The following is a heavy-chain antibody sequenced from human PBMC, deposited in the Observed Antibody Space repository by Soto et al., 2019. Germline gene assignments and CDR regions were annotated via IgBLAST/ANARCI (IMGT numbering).Heavy chain of an antibody. Sequence: ASVKVSCKASGGTFSSYTISWVRQAPGQGLEWMGRIIPILGIANYAQKFQGRVTITADKSTSTAYMELSSLRSEDTAVYYCARAGWTATRNNWFDPWGQGTLVTVSS. V-gene: IGHV1-69*02. CDR2: IIPILGIA. J-gene: IGHJ5*02. D-gene: IGHD2-21*02. CDR1: GGTFSSYT. CDR3: ARAGWTATRNNWFDP.